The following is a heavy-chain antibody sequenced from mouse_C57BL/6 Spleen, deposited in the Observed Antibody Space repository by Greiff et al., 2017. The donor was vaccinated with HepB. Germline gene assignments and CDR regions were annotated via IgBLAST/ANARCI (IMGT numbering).Heavy chain of an antibody. V-gene: IGHV1-64*01. CDR2: IHPNSGNT. CDR1: GYTFTSYW. CDR3: ARDGGYYFDY. Sequence: QVQLQQPGAELVKPGASVKLSCKASGYTFTSYWMHWVKQRPGQGLEWIGMIHPNSGNTNYNEKFKSKATVTVDKSSSTAYMQLSSLTSEDSAVYYCARDGGYYFDYWGQGTTLTVSS. J-gene: IGHJ2*01.